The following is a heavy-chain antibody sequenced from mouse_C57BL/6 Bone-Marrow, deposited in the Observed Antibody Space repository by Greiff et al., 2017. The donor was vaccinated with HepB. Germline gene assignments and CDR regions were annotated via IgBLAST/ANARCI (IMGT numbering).Heavy chain of an antibody. V-gene: IGHV1-61*01. CDR3: ARDYGSSFAY. J-gene: IGHJ3*01. CDR2: IYPSDSET. Sequence: QVQLKQSGAELVRPGSSVKLSCKASGYTFTSYWMDWVKQRPGQGLEWIGNIYPSDSETHYNQKFKDKATLTVDKSSSTAYMQLSSLTSEDSAVYYCARDYGSSFAYWGQGTLVTVSA. CDR1: GYTFTSYW. D-gene: IGHD1-1*01.